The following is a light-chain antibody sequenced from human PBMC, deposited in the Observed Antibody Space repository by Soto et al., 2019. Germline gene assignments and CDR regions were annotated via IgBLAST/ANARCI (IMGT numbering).Light chain of an antibody. CDR2: ATS. Sequence: DVQMTQSPSSLSAFVGDRVTITCRASQGIAPYLAWFQQKPGKVPKHLNYATSTLQSGVPPRFSGSGSGTDFTLTINRLQPEDVGTYYYQKYNSAPLTSGGGNQVEIK. CDR3: QKYNSAPLT. J-gene: IGKJ4*01. CDR1: QGIAPY. V-gene: IGKV1-27*01.